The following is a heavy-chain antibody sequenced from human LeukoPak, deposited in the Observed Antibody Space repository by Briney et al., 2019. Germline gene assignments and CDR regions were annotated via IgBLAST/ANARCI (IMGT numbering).Heavy chain of an antibody. D-gene: IGHD3-22*01. J-gene: IGHJ4*02. Sequence: PGGSLRLSCAASGFTFSSYGRHWVRQAPGKGLEWVAVISYDGSNKYYADSVKGRFTISRDNSKNTLYLQMNSLRAEDTTVYYCAKDRSRVAWGGSGYLDYWGQGTLVTVSS. CDR2: ISYDGSNK. V-gene: IGHV3-30*18. CDR1: GFTFSSYG. CDR3: AKDRSRVAWGGSGYLDY.